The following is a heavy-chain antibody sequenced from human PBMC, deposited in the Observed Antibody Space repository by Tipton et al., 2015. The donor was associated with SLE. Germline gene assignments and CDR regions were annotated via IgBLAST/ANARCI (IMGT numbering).Heavy chain of an antibody. V-gene: IGHV3-23*01. CDR3: AKVLSNINSNWVVWYFNL. Sequence: GSLRLSCAASGFTFSNYWRSWVRQVPGKGLEWVSGISGGGGATYYADSVKGRVTISRDNSKNTLHLQVNSLRAEDTAVYYCAKVLSNINSNWVVWYFNLWGRGTLVTVSS. J-gene: IGHJ2*01. CDR2: ISGGGGAT. CDR1: GFTFSNYW. D-gene: IGHD6-13*01.